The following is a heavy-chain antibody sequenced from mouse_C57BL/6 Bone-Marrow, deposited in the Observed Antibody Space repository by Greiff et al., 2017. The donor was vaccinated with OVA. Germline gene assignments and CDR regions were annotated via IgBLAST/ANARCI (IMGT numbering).Heavy chain of an antibody. CDR3: TRLWSYGDY. CDR1: GYTFTDYE. V-gene: IGHV1-15*01. Sequence: VQLVESGAELVRPGASVTLSCKASGYTFTDYEMHWVKQTPVHGLEWIGAIDPETGGTAYNQKFKGKAILTADKSSSTAYMELRSLTSEDTAVYYCTRLWSYGDYWGQGTTLTVSS. D-gene: IGHD1-1*01. CDR2: IDPETGGT. J-gene: IGHJ2*01.